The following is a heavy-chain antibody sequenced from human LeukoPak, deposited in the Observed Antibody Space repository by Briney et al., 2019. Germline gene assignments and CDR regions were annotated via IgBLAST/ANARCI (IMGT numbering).Heavy chain of an antibody. V-gene: IGHV1-3*04. CDR3: AREALWFGHAFDI. J-gene: IGHJ3*02. CDR2: INTGNGNT. Sequence: ASVKVSCKASGYTFTTYAMHWVRQAPGQRLEWMGWINTGNGNTKYSQKFQGRVTITRDTSASTAYMELSSLRSEDTAVYYCAREALWFGHAFDIWGKGQWSPSLQ. CDR1: GYTFTTYA. D-gene: IGHD3-10*01.